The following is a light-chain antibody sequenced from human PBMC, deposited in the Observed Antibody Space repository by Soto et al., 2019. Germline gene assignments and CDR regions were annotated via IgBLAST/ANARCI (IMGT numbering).Light chain of an antibody. V-gene: IGLV2-14*01. J-gene: IGLJ2*01. CDR3: SSYTSSDTSHVV. CDR2: DVT. CDR1: SSDVGGYNY. Sequence: QSALTQPASVSGSPGQSIAISCTGTSSDVGGYNYVSWYQHHPGKAPKLMIYDVTNRPSGVSNRFSGSKSGNTASLTISGLQAEDEADYYCSSYTSSDTSHVVSGGGTKLTVL.